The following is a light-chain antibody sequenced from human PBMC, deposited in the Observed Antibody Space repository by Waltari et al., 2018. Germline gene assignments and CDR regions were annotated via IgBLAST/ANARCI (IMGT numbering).Light chain of an antibody. CDR2: EVT. Sequence: QSALTQPASVSGSPGQSITISCTGTSSDVGGYSLVSWSQQHPGKAPPVIIYEVTKRPSGVSNRFSGSKSGNTASLTSSGLQAEDEADYYCCSYAGGDTLIFGGGTKLTVL. CDR1: SSDVGGYSL. J-gene: IGLJ2*01. CDR3: CSYAGGDTLI. V-gene: IGLV2-23*02.